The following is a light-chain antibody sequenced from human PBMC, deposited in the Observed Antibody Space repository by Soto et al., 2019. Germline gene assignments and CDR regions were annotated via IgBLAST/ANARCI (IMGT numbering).Light chain of an antibody. CDR1: SSDIGGYNY. Sequence: QSVLTQPASVSGSPGQSITISCTGGSSDIGGYNYVSWYQHYPGKAPKLMIYEVTNRPSGVSDRFSGSKSGSTASLTISGLQSEDEADYYCCSFAGSYSWVFGGGTKLTVL. J-gene: IGLJ3*02. CDR2: EVT. CDR3: CSFAGSYSWV. V-gene: IGLV2-14*01.